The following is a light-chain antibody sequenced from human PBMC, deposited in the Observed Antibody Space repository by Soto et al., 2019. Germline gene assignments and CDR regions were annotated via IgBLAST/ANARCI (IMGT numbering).Light chain of an antibody. J-gene: IGLJ2*01. CDR1: ISDVGGYNY. Sequence: QSVLIQPSSLSGSRGQSITISCTGAISDVGGYNYVSWYQQFPGRAPKVMIYEVTNRPSGVSNRFSGSKSGNTASLTISGLQAEDEADYYCSSYTSSHTLIYGGGTKVTVL. CDR2: EVT. CDR3: SSYTSSHTLI. V-gene: IGLV2-14*01.